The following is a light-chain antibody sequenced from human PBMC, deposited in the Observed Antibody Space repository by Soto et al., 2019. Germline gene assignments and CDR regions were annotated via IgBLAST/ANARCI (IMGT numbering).Light chain of an antibody. CDR2: GAS. CDR3: QQYGDSQWT. J-gene: IGKJ1*01. CDR1: QSVRSTY. Sequence: EVVLTQSPGTLSLSPGERATLSCRASQSVRSTYLAWYQHKPGQAPRLLISGASSRATGIPDRFSGSESGTDFTLTVTRLEPEDFAVYYCQQYGDSQWTFGQVTKVEVK. V-gene: IGKV3-20*01.